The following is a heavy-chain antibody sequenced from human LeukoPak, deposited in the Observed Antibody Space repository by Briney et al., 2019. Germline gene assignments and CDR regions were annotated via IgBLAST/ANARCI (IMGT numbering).Heavy chain of an antibody. D-gene: IGHD2-2*01. J-gene: IGHJ6*03. CDR3: AREVEVVPATMGAYYYYYMDV. Sequence: EGSLRLSCAASGFTISNHWMHWVRQAPGQGLVSVSRINNDGRRTSYADSVKGRFTISRDNAKNTLYLQMNSLRPDDTAVYYCAREVEVVPATMGAYYYYYMDVWGKRTTVTVSS. V-gene: IGHV3-74*01. CDR1: GFTISNHW. CDR2: INNDGRRT.